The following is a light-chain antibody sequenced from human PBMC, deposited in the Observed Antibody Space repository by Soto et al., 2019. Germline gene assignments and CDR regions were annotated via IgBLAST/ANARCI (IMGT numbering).Light chain of an antibody. V-gene: IGLV2-14*01. J-gene: IGLJ2*01. CDR1: SSDVGGYNY. CDR2: DVS. CDR3: SSYTTSGSLV. Sequence: QSALTQPASVSGSPGQWITISCTGTSSDVGGYNYVSWYQQHPGKAPKLMIYDVSNRPSGVSNRFSGSKSGNTASLTISGLQAEDEADYYCSSYTTSGSLVFGGGTQLTVL.